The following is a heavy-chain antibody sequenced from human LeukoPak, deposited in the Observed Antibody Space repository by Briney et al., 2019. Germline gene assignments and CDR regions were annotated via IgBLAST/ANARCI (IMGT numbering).Heavy chain of an antibody. J-gene: IGHJ6*03. CDR1: GFTFSTYS. D-gene: IGHD1-26*01. CDR3: AGYGGRYPYYMDV. CDR2: ITSTSSTI. V-gene: IGHV3-48*01. Sequence: GGSLRLSCAASGFTFSTYSMNWVRQAPGKGLEWVSYITSTSSTIYYADSVKGRFTISRDNAKKSLYLQMNSLRAEDTAMYYCAGYGGRYPYYMDVWGKGTTVTISS.